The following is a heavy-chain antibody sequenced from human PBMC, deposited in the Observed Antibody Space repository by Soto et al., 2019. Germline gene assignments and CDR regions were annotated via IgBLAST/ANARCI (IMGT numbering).Heavy chain of an antibody. V-gene: IGHV3-9*01. CDR1: GFTFDVFA. D-gene: IGHD1-26*01. Sequence: EVQLVESGGGLVQPGGSLRLSCAASGFTFDVFALHWVRQAPGKGLEWVSGISWNSGSIAYADSVKGRFTISRDNARKSLSLEMNSLRVEDTALYYCVKDKRGDAVGGSAFEIWGQGTMVTVSS. J-gene: IGHJ3*02. CDR3: VKDKRGDAVGGSAFEI. CDR2: ISWNSGSI.